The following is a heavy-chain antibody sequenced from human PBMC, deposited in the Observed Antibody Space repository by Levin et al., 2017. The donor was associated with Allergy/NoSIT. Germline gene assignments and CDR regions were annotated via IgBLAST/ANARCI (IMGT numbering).Heavy chain of an antibody. CDR1: GFTFSSYS. J-gene: IGHJ2*01. CDR2: ISSSSSYI. Sequence: SGGSLRLSCAASGFTFSSYSMNWVRQAPGKGLEWVSSISSSSSYIYYADSVKGRFTISRDNAKNSLYLQMNSLRAEDTAVYYCARDSAPDWYFDLWGRGTLVTVSS. V-gene: IGHV3-21*01. D-gene: IGHD1-26*01. CDR3: ARDSAPDWYFDL.